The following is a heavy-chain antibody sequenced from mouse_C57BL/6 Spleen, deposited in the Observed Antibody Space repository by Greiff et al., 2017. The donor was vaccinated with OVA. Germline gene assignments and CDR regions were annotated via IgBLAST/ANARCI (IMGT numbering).Heavy chain of an antibody. V-gene: IGHV1-69*01. J-gene: IGHJ1*03. D-gene: IGHD2-3*01. CDR1: GYTFTSYW. Sequence: QVQLKQPGAELVMPGASVKLSCKASGYTFTSYWMHWVKQRPGQGLEWIGEIDPSDSYTNYNQKFKGKSTLTVDKSSSTAYMQLSSLTSEDSAVYDGARDDGYPHWYFDVWGTGTTVTVSS. CDR2: IDPSDSYT. CDR3: ARDDGYPHWYFDV.